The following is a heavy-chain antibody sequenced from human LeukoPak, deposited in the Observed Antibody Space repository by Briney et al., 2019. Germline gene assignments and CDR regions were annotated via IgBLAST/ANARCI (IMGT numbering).Heavy chain of an antibody. Sequence: GGSLRLSCAASGFTFSSYSMNWARQAPGKGLEWVSSISSSSSYIYYADSVKGRFTISRDNAKNSLYLQMNSLRAEDTAVYYCARARVGADYYFDYWGQGTLVTVSS. D-gene: IGHD1-26*01. J-gene: IGHJ4*02. CDR1: GFTFSSYS. CDR2: ISSSSSYI. V-gene: IGHV3-21*01. CDR3: ARARVGADYYFDY.